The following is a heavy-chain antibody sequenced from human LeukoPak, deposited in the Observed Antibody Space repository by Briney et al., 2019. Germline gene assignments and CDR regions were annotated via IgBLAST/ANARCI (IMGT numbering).Heavy chain of an antibody. Sequence: SETLSLTCTVSGGSVSSNSYYWNWVRQPPGKGLEWIGYIYYSGSTNYNPSLKSRVTISVDTSKNQFSLKLSSVTAADTAVYYCARTGTYYDFWSGRPQYYGMDVWGQGTTVTVSS. CDR3: ARTGTYYDFWSGRPQYYGMDV. V-gene: IGHV4-61*01. J-gene: IGHJ6*02. CDR1: GGSVSSNSYY. D-gene: IGHD3-3*01. CDR2: IYYSGST.